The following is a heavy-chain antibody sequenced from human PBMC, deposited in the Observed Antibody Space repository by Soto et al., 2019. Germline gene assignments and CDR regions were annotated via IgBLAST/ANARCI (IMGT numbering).Heavy chain of an antibody. V-gene: IGHV1-8*01. CDR1: GYTFTSYD. J-gene: IGHJ6*02. D-gene: IGHD4-17*01. CDR3: ARGRATVTSNYYYGMDV. Sequence: QVQLVQSGAEVKKPGASVKVSCKASGYTFTSYDINWVRQATGQGLEWMGWMNPNSGNTGYAQKFQGRVTMTRNTSISTAYMELSSLRSEDTAVYYCARGRATVTSNYYYGMDVWGQGTTVTVSS. CDR2: MNPNSGNT.